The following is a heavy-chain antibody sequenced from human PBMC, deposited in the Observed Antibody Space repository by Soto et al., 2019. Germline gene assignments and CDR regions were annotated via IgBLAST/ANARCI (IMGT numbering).Heavy chain of an antibody. J-gene: IGHJ5*02. V-gene: IGHV2-5*02. CDR1: GFSLSTSGVG. Sequence: QITLKESGPTLVKPTQTLTLTCTFSGFSLSTSGVGVGWIRQPPGKALEWLALIYWDDDKRYSPSLKSRLTITKDTSKNQVVLTMTNMDPVDTATYYCTHRPNASDCTGDNWFDPWGQGTLVTVSS. CDR2: IYWDDDK. CDR3: THRPNASDCTGDNWFDP. D-gene: IGHD2-8*01.